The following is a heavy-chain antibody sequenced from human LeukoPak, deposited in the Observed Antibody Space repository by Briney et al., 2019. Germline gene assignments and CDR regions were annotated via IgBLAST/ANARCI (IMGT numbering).Heavy chain of an antibody. V-gene: IGHV1-2*02. J-gene: IGHJ5*02. CDR2: INSDSGGT. Sequence: ASVKVSCKASGYTFTGDFIHWVRQAPGQGLEWVGWINSDSGGTNYARKFQGRVTMTRDTSISTAYMELSSLRSDDTAVFYCARGNIATRRGENWFDPWGQGTLVTVSS. CDR3: ARGNIATRRGENWFDP. D-gene: IGHD6-6*01. CDR1: GYTFTGDF.